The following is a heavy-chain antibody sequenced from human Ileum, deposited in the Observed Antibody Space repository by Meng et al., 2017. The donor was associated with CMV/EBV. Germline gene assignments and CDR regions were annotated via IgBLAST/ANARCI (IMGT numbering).Heavy chain of an antibody. CDR1: GYPFSDHY. Sequence: ASVKVSCKASGYPFSDHYRYWVRHVPGQGLEWLGWINPSSGDTKFAEKFLDRVTMTRDLSTNTAYMVVSSLRADDAAVYYCAGGKCCADCQLGLFDSWGLGTLVTVSS. J-gene: IGHJ5*01. D-gene: IGHD2-21*01. V-gene: IGHV1-2*02. CDR3: AGGKCCADCQLGLFDS. CDR2: INPSSGDT.